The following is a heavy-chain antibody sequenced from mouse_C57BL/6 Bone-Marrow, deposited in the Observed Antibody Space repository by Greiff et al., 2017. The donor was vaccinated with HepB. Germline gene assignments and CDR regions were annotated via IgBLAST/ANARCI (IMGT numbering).Heavy chain of an antibody. CDR2: FHPYNDDT. CDR3: ARDDYDKGAWFAY. J-gene: IGHJ3*01. D-gene: IGHD2-4*01. Sequence: VHLVESGAELVKPGASVKMSCKASGYTFTTYPIEWMKQNHGKSLEWIGNFHPYNDDTKYNEKFKGKATLTVEKSSSTVYLELSRLTSDDSAVYYCARDDYDKGAWFAYWGQGTLVTVSA. CDR1: GYTFTTYP. V-gene: IGHV1-47*01.